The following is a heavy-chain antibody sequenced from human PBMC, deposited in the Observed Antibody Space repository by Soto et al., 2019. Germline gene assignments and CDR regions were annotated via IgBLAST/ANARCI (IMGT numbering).Heavy chain of an antibody. J-gene: IGHJ5*02. Sequence: TSETLSLTCTVSGGSISSGGYYWSWIRQHPGKGLEWIGYIYYSGSTYYNPSLKSRVTISVDTSKNQFSLKLSSVTAADTAVYYCARVLAATSRFGDRDWFDPWGQGALVTVSS. CDR2: IYYSGST. D-gene: IGHD3-10*01. CDR3: ARVLAATSRFGDRDWFDP. V-gene: IGHV4-31*03. CDR1: GGSISSGGYY.